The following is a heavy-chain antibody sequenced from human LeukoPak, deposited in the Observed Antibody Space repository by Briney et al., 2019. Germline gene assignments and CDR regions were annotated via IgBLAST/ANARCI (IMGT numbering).Heavy chain of an antibody. CDR2: ISGSGGST. Sequence: PGGSLRLSCAASGFTFNNYAMSWVRQAPGKGLEWVSAISGSGGSTYSADSVKGRFTVSRDNSKNSLYLQMNSLRAEDTAVYYCARDRSTYQPLFYFDYWGQGTLVTVSS. V-gene: IGHV3-23*01. CDR1: GFTFNNYA. D-gene: IGHD2-2*01. CDR3: ARDRSTYQPLFYFDY. J-gene: IGHJ4*02.